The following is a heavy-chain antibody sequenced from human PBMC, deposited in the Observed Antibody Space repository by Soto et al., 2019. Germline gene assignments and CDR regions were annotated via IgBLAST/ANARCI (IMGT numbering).Heavy chain of an antibody. CDR2: IKSDGSYT. CDR1: GFTFNTYW. CDR3: ATGGSGYFTY. J-gene: IGHJ4*02. Sequence: EVQLVESGGGLVQPGGSLRLSCAASGFTFNTYWMQWVRQAPGKGLVWVSRIKSDGSYTNYAESLKGRFTISRDNAKNTLFLQMTSLGAEDTAVYYCATGGSGYFTYWGQGTLVTVSS. V-gene: IGHV3-74*01. D-gene: IGHD3-22*01.